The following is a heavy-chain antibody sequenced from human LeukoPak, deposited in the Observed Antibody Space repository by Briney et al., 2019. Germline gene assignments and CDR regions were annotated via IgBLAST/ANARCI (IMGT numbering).Heavy chain of an antibody. J-gene: IGHJ4*02. CDR2: IRSDGTNE. CDR3: AKDPRGGDEEKYFDY. CDR1: GFIFSNYA. Sequence: GGSLILSCAASGFIFSNYAMHWVRQAPGKGLEWVAFIRSDGTNEYYADSVKGRLSTSRDNSKNTLYPQMNSLTPGDTAVYYCAKDPRGGDEEKYFDYWGQGTLVTVSS. D-gene: IGHD2-21*02. V-gene: IGHV3-30*02.